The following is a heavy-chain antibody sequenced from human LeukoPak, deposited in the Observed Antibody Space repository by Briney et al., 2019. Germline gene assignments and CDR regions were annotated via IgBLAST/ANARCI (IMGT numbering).Heavy chain of an antibody. J-gene: IGHJ4*02. V-gene: IGHV4-39*07. CDR3: ARGGYSDFDY. CDR1: GGSISSSSYY. CDR2: IYYSGST. D-gene: IGHD5-18*01. Sequence: SETLSLTCTVSGGSISSSSYYWGWIRQPPGKGLEWIGSIYYSGSTYYDPSLKSQVTISVDTSKNQFSLKLSSVTAADTAVYYCARGGYSDFDYWGQGTLVTVSS.